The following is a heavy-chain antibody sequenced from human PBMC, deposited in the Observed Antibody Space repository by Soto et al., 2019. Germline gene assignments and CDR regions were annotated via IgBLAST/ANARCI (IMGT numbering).Heavy chain of an antibody. D-gene: IGHD4-17*01. V-gene: IGHV1-18*01. CDR3: ARDRLPHEYGDYPNDY. CDR2: ISAYNGNT. CDR1: GYTFTSYG. J-gene: IGHJ4*02. Sequence: ASVKVSCKASGYTFTSYGISWVRQAPGQGLEWMGWISAYNGNTNYAQKLQGRVTMTTDTSTSTAYMELRSLRSDDTAVYYCARDRLPHEYGDYPNDYWGQGTLVTVSS.